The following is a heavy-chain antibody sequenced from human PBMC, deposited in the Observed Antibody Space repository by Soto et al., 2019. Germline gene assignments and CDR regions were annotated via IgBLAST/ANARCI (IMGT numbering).Heavy chain of an antibody. V-gene: IGHV3-23*01. CDR1: GFTFSNYA. CDR2: ISGGGDRA. Sequence: EVQLLESGGGLVQPGGSLRLSCVGSGFTFSNYAMNWVRQTPGKGLEWVSTISGGGDRAFDADTVKGRFTISRDNSKNTVNLQMNSLSADATAVYYGARNVLGSTSRPDWWYFDLWGRGTLVPVSS. CDR3: ARNVLGSTSRPDWWYFDL. D-gene: IGHD2-2*01. J-gene: IGHJ2*01.